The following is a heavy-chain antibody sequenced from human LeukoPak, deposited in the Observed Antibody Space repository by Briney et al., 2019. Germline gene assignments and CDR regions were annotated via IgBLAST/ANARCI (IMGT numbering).Heavy chain of an antibody. D-gene: IGHD6-19*01. J-gene: IGHJ4*02. CDR3: ARHSGWAFDY. Sequence: SETLSLTCAVYGGSFSGYYWSWIRQPPGKGLEWIGEIYHSGSTNYNPSLKSRVTISVDTSKNQFSLKLSSVTAADTAVYYCARHSGWAFDYWGQGTLVTVSS. CDR1: GGSFSGYY. CDR2: IYHSGST. V-gene: IGHV4-34*01.